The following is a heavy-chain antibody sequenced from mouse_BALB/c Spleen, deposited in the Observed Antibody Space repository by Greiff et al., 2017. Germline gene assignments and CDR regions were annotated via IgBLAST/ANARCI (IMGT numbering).Heavy chain of an antibody. J-gene: IGHJ4*01. CDR2: ISSGGSYT. CDR3: ARQRGRNYAMDY. D-gene: IGHD3-3*01. Sequence: EVKLVESGGDLVKPGGSLKLSCAASGFTFSSYGMSWVRQTPDKRLEWVATISSGGSYTYYPDSVKGRFTISRDNAKNTLYLQMSSLKSEDTAMYYCARQRGRNYAMDYWGQGTSVTVSS. CDR1: GFTFSSYG. V-gene: IGHV5-6*01.